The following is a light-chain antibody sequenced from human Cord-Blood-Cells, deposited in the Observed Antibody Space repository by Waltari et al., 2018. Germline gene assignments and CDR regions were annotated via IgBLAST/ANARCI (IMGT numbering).Light chain of an antibody. CDR3: QQYYSTPRT. CDR1: QSVLYSSNNKNY. J-gene: IGKJ1*01. V-gene: IGKV4-1*01. CDR2: WAS. Sequence: DIVMTQSPDSLAVSLGERATINCKSSQSVLYSSNNKNYLAWYQQKPGQPPKLLIYWASTQESGGPDRFSGSGSGTDFTLTISSPQAEDVAVYYCQQYYSTPRTFGQGTKVEIK.